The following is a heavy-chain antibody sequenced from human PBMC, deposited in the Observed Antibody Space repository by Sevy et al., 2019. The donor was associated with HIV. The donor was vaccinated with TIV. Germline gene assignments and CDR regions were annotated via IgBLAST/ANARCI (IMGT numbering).Heavy chain of an antibody. Sequence: GGSLRLSCAASGFTFSYAWMSWVRQAPGKGLEWIGRITAKAVGGTIEYAAPVEGSFTISRDDSKNTLYLQMNGLKTEDTVVYYCNAVPVIVLVVTNGLDVWGQGTTVTVSS. CDR2: ITAKAVGGTI. J-gene: IGHJ6*02. D-gene: IGHD2-8*02. CDR1: GFTFSYAW. CDR3: NAVPVIVLVVTNGLDV. V-gene: IGHV3-15*01.